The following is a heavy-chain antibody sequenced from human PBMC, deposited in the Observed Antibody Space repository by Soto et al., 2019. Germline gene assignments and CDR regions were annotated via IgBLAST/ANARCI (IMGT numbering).Heavy chain of an antibody. Sequence: QVLLQESGPGLVKPSGTLSLTCAVSGASVTSGFWWPWVRRPPGKGLEWIGEIYHTETTNYAPSLKSRVTISLDKSMNQFSLRFNSVTPADTAVYYCARYDFGTFDNWGQGIRVTVSS. V-gene: IGHV4-4*02. CDR1: GASVTSGFW. CDR3: ARYDFGTFDN. D-gene: IGHD4-17*01. J-gene: IGHJ4*02. CDR2: IYHTETT.